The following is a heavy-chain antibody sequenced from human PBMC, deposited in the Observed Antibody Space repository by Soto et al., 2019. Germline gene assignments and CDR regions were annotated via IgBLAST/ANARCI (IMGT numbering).Heavy chain of an antibody. CDR3: ARASRGDSYGSPV. Sequence: EVQLVESGGGLVQPGGSLRLSCAASGFTFSSYSMNWVRQAPGKGLEWVSSITSSSNYIYYADSVKGRFTISRDNAKNSLYLQMNSLRAEDTAVYYCARASRGDSYGSPVRGQGTLVTVSS. CDR2: ITSSSNYI. J-gene: IGHJ4*02. V-gene: IGHV3-21*01. CDR1: GFTFSSYS. D-gene: IGHD5-18*01.